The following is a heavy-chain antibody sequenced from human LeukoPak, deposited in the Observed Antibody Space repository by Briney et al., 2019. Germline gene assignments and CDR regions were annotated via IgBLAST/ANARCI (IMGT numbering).Heavy chain of an antibody. D-gene: IGHD2-2*01. CDR1: GFFFNTYA. CDR2: TSAGGSST. V-gene: IGHV3-23*01. Sequence: PGGSLRLSCTASGFFFNTYAMTWVRQAPGKGLEWVSTTSAGGSSTYYAASVKGRFTISRDNSKNTFYLQMNSLRAEDTAAYYCAKGGYCSSSSCYYGWFEPWGQGTLVTVSS. CDR3: AKGGYCSSSSCYYGWFEP. J-gene: IGHJ5*02.